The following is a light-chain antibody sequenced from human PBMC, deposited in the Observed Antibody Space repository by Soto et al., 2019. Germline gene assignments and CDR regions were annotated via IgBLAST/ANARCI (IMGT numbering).Light chain of an antibody. CDR2: GVS. V-gene: IGKV3-20*01. CDR3: HQFGRLPYT. J-gene: IGKJ2*01. Sequence: EIVLTQSPGTLSLSPGERATLSCRASQSVSNALLAWYQQKPGQAPRPLIYGVSRRATGIPVRFSGSGSGTDFTLTIIRLEPEDFAVYFCHQFGRLPYTFGQGTKLEI. CDR1: QSVSNAL.